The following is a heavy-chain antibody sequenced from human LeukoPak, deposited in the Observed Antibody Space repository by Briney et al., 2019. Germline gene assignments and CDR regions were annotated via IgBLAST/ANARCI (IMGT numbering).Heavy chain of an antibody. CDR3: AREGTYYYDSSGPYDAFGI. Sequence: SESLSLTCTISGDYIGRINYYWGWIRQPPGKGLEWIVSMSYSGHTYYNPSLKSRVTTSIDTSKNQLSLNLKSVTAADTAVYYCAREGTYYYDSSGPYDAFGIWGQGTMVTVSS. D-gene: IGHD3-22*01. V-gene: IGHV4-39*07. CDR2: MSYSGHT. J-gene: IGHJ3*02. CDR1: GDYIGRINYY.